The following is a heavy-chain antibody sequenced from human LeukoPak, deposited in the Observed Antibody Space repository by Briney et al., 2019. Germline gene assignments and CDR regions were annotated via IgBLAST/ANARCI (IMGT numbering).Heavy chain of an antibody. CDR2: IYYSGTGST. V-gene: IGHV4-59*01. D-gene: IGHD3-10*01. CDR1: GGSISGDY. J-gene: IGHJ6*02. Sequence: SETLSLTCTVSGGSISGDYWSWIRQPPGKGLEYIGYIYYSGTGSTNYNPSLKSRVTISVDTSKNQSSLKLTSVTPADTAVYYCARLAARRGYYYYGMDVWGQGTTVTVSS. CDR3: ARLAARRGYYYYGMDV.